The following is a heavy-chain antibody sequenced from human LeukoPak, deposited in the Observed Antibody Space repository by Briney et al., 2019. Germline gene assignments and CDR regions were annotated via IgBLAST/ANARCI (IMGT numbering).Heavy chain of an antibody. D-gene: IGHD5-18*01. Sequence: PSETLSLTCTVSGGSISSYYWSWIRQPAGKGLEWIGRIYTSGSTNYNPSLKSRVTMSVDTSKNQFSLKLSSVTAADTAVYYCARESPQLWTHYYYYYYMDVWGKGTTVTVSS. V-gene: IGHV4-4*07. J-gene: IGHJ6*03. CDR2: IYTSGST. CDR3: ARESPQLWTHYYYYYYMDV. CDR1: GGSISSYY.